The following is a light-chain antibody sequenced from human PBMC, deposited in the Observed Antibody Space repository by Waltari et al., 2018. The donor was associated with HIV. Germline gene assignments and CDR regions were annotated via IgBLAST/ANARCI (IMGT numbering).Light chain of an antibody. CDR1: STDVGGYNY. J-gene: IGLJ2*01. CDR3: SSYAGSYYAL. V-gene: IGLV2-8*01. CDR2: EVT. Sequence: QSALTQPPSASGSPGQSVTISCTGTSTDVGGYNYVPWYQQHPGKAPKLIIYEVTKRPSGVPDRFSGSKSGNTASLTVSGLQAEDEADYYCSSYAGSYYALFGGGTKVTVL.